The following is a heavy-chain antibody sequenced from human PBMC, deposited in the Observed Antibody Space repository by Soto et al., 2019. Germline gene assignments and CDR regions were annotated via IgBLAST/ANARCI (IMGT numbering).Heavy chain of an antibody. V-gene: IGHV3-23*01. CDR2: ISGSGGST. Sequence: GGSLRLSCVASGFTFRSHAMSWVRQAPGKGLEWVSGISGSGGSTYYGDSVKGRFTISRDNSKNTLYVQMNSLRAEDTAVYYCVKETGTGRTNWFDPWGQGTLVTVSS. CDR3: VKETGTGRTNWFDP. J-gene: IGHJ5*02. CDR1: GFTFRSHA. D-gene: IGHD1-7*01.